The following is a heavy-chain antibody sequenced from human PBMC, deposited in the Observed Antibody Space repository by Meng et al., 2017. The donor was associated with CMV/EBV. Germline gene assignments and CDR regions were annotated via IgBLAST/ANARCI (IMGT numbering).Heavy chain of an antibody. D-gene: IGHD3-9*01. Sequence: VRRGPSGAEVRKPGGSVTVSRKASGYTFTSYGSSWVRQAPGQGLEWMGWISAYNGNTNYAQKLQGRVTMTTDTSTSTDYMELRSLRSDDTAVYYCATDILTHFDYWGQGTLVTVPS. CDR3: ATDILTHFDY. CDR1: GYTFTSYG. V-gene: IGHV1-18*01. CDR2: ISAYNGNT. J-gene: IGHJ4*02.